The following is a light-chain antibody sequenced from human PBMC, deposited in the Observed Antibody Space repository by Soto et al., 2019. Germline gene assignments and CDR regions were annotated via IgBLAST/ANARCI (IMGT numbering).Light chain of an antibody. CDR1: SSNIGSNT. V-gene: IGLV1-44*01. CDR3: AAWDDSLNGVV. CDR2: SNN. Sequence: QPVLTQPPSASGTPGQRVTISCSGSSSNIGSNTVNWYQQVPGTAPKLLIYSNNQRPSGVPDRFSGSRSATSASLAISGLQSEDEADYYCAAWDDSLNGVVFGGGTKVTVL. J-gene: IGLJ2*01.